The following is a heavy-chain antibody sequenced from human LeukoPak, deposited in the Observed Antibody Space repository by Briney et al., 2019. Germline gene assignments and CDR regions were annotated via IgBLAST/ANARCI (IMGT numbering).Heavy chain of an antibody. CDR1: GLTFDDYA. V-gene: IGHV3-9*01. D-gene: IGHD6-19*01. J-gene: IGHJ6*02. CDR3: AKARIAVAGTKIYYGMDV. CDR2: ISWNSGSI. Sequence: GRSLRLSCAASGLTFDDYAMHWVRQAPGKGLEWVSGISWNSGSIGYADSVKGRFTISRDNAKNSLYLQMNSLRAEDTALYYCAKARIAVAGTKIYYGMDVWGQGTTVTVSS.